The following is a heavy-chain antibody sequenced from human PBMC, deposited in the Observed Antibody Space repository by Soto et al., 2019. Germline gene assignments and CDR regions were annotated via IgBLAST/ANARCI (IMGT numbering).Heavy chain of an antibody. CDR1: VFSLSTSGMC. CDR3: EGRVSSGCLGYYFAF. J-gene: IGHJ4*02. D-gene: IGHD6-25*01. Sequence: SGPTRVNPTQTLTLTCTFSVFSLSTSGMCVSWIRQPPGKALEWLALIDWDDDKYYSTSLKTRLTISKDTSKNQVVLTMTNMDPVDTATFFWEGRVSSGCLGYYFAFWGQGTWAPVPP. CDR2: IDWDDDK. V-gene: IGHV2-70*01.